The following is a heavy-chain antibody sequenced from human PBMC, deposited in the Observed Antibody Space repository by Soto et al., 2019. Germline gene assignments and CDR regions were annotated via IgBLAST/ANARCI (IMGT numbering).Heavy chain of an antibody. V-gene: IGHV3-53*01. CDR2: IYSGGST. CDR1: GFTVSSNY. Sequence: EVQLVESGGGLIQPGGSLRLSCAASGFTVSSNYMSWVRQAPGKGLEWVSVIYSGGSTYYADSVKGRFTISRDNSKNTLYLQMNSLRAEDTVVYYCARVGAAAGGNWFDPWGQGTLVTVSS. D-gene: IGHD6-13*01. CDR3: ARVGAAAGGNWFDP. J-gene: IGHJ5*02.